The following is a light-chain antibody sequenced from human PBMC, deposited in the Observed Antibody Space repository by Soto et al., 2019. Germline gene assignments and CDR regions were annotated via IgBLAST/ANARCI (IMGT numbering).Light chain of an antibody. J-gene: IGKJ3*01. V-gene: IGKV3-20*01. CDR2: RAS. CDR3: QQYGSHPRT. CDR1: RSVCSSY. Sequence: EIVLTQSPGTLALSPGERATLSCRASRSVCSSYLDWYQQKPGQAPRLLIYRASSRAPGIPDRFSGRGSGTDFTLTISRLEPEDVVVYYCQQYGSHPRTFGPGTKVDIK.